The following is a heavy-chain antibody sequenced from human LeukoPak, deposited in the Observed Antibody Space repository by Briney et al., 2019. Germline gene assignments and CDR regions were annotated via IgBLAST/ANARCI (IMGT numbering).Heavy chain of an antibody. J-gene: IGHJ4*02. V-gene: IGHV4-4*02. D-gene: IGHD6-19*01. CDR2: IYHSGST. Sequence: SETLSLTCAVSGGSISSSNWWSWVRQPPGKGLEWIGEIYHSGSTNYNPSLKSRVNISVDKSKNQFSLKLSSVTAADTAVYYCARDPSGSGWRNFDYWGQGTLVTVSS. CDR3: ARDPSGSGWRNFDY. CDR1: GGSISSSNW.